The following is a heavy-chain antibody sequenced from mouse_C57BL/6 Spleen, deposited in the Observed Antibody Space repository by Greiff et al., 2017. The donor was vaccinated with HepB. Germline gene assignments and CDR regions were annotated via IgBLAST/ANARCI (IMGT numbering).Heavy chain of an antibody. D-gene: IGHD2-14*01. CDR1: GYSITSGYY. J-gene: IGHJ4*01. Sequence: EVKLQESGPGLVKPSQSLSLTCSVTGYSITSGYYWNWIRQFPGNKLEWMGYISYDGSNNYNPSLKNRISITRDTSKNQFFLKLNSVTTEDTATYYCASEGTLYAMDYWGQGTSVTVSS. V-gene: IGHV3-6*01. CDR3: ASEGTLYAMDY. CDR2: ISYDGSN.